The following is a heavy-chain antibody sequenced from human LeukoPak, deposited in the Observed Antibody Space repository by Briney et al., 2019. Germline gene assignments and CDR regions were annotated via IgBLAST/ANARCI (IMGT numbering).Heavy chain of an antibody. CDR3: ARASLWFGESVDAFDI. D-gene: IGHD3-10*01. Sequence: SETLSLTCAVYGGSFSGYYWSWIRQPPGKGLEWIGEINHSGSTNYNPSLKSRVTISVDTSKNQFSLKLSSVTAADTAVYYCARASLWFGESVDAFDIWGQGTMVTVSS. CDR1: GGSFSGYY. J-gene: IGHJ3*02. V-gene: IGHV4-34*01. CDR2: INHSGST.